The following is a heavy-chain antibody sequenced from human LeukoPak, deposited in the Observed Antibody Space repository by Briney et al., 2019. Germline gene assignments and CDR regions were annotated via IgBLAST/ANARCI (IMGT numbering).Heavy chain of an antibody. CDR2: IYHSGST. Sequence: SETLSLTCAVSGYSISSGYYWGWIRPPPGKGLEWIGSIYHSGSTYYNPSLKSRVTISVDTPKNQFSLKLSSVTAADTAVYYCASQYYDILTGYYTGKYYFDYWGQGTLVTVSS. D-gene: IGHD3-9*01. CDR1: GYSISSGYY. CDR3: ASQYYDILTGYYTGKYYFDY. V-gene: IGHV4-38-2*01. J-gene: IGHJ4*02.